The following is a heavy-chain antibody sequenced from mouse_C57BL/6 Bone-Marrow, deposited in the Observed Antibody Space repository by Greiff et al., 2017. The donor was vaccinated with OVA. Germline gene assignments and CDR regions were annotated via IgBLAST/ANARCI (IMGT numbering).Heavy chain of an antibody. CDR2: IRSKSNNYAT. Sequence: EVKVVESGGGLVQPKGSLKLSCAASGFSFNTYAMNWVRQAPGKGLEWVARIRSKSNNYATYYADSVKDRFTISRDDSESMLYLQMNNLKTEDTAMYYCGRQELGYFDYWGQGTTLTVSS. V-gene: IGHV10-1*01. CDR1: GFSFNTYA. D-gene: IGHD4-1*01. CDR3: GRQELGYFDY. J-gene: IGHJ2*01.